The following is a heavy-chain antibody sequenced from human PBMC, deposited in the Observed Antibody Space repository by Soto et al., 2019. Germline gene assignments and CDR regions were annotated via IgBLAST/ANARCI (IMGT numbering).Heavy chain of an antibody. D-gene: IGHD3-3*01. CDR1: GGTFSSYA. J-gene: IGHJ5*02. V-gene: IGHV1-69*13. Sequence: GASVKVSCKASGGTFSSYAISWVRQAPGQGLEWMGGIIPIFGTANYAQKFQGRVTITADESTSTAYMELSSLRSEDTAVYYCARVPYAPYYDFWSGYYSGFDPWGQGTLVTVSS. CDR3: ARVPYAPYYDFWSGYYSGFDP. CDR2: IIPIFGTA.